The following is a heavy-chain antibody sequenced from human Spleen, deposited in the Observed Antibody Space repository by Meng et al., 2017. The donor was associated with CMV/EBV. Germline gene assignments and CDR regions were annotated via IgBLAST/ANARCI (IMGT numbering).Heavy chain of an antibody. Sequence: FSNAGMSWVRQDPGKRLEWVGRSKSKTDGGTTDYAAPVKGRFTISRDDSKNTLYLQMNSLKTEDTAVYYCTTDRLVVPAAIPVEYFQHWGQGTLVTVSS. CDR1: FSNAG. V-gene: IGHV3-15*01. CDR3: TTDRLVVPAAIPVEYFQH. CDR2: SKSKTDGGTT. J-gene: IGHJ1*01. D-gene: IGHD2-2*02.